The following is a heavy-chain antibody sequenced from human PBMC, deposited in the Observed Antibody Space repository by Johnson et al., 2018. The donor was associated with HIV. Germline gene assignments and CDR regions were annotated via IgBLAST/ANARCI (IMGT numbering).Heavy chain of an antibody. CDR2: IQYDGRNK. J-gene: IGHJ3*02. Sequence: QVQLVESGGGVVQPGGSLRLSCVASGLTFSNYGMHWVRQAPGKGLDWVAFIQYDGRNKWYAASVKGRFTISRDNSKNTLYLQMNSLRAEDTAVYYCAKYRQQLVRSAFDIWGQGTMVTVSS. V-gene: IGHV3-30*02. CDR3: AKYRQQLVRSAFDI. CDR1: GLTFSNYG. D-gene: IGHD6-13*01.